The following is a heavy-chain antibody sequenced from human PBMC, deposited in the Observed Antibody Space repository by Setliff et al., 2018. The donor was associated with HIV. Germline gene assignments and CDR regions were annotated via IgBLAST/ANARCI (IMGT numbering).Heavy chain of an antibody. CDR2: IYYSGST. CDR3: ASAYGSGSYPGD. V-gene: IGHV4-39*07. Sequence: SETLSLTCTVSGGSISVSSHYWGWIRQPPGKGLVWIGSIYYSGSTYQNPSLKSRVAISVDTSKNQFSLKLSSVTAADTAVYYCASAYGSGSYPGDWGQGTLVTVSS. D-gene: IGHD3-10*01. J-gene: IGHJ4*02. CDR1: GGSISVSSHY.